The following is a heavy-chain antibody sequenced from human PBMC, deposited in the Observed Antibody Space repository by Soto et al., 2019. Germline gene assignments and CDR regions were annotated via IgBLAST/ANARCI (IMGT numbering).Heavy chain of an antibody. D-gene: IGHD4-17*01. CDR2: ISSDGSEK. CDR1: GFTFSNYA. Sequence: XGSLRLSCVASGFTFSNYAMHWVRQAPGKGLGWVAVISSDGSEKYYLDSVRDRFTISRDNSKNTLYLQMNNLRPEDTAMYYCANSCTTLTTGFDVWGQGALVTVSS. CDR3: ANSCTTLTTGFDV. J-gene: IGHJ4*02. V-gene: IGHV3-30*18.